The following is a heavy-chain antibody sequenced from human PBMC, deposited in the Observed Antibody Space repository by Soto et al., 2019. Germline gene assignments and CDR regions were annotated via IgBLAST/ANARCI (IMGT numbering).Heavy chain of an antibody. Sequence: PSETLSLTCAVSGGSISSGGYSWSWIRQPPGKGLEWIGYIYHSGSTYYNPSLKSRVTISVDRSKNQFSLNLSSVTAADTAVYYCARVWFGESSWFDPWGQGTQVTVS. V-gene: IGHV4-30-2*01. CDR3: ARVWFGESSWFDP. J-gene: IGHJ5*02. CDR2: IYHSGST. D-gene: IGHD3-10*01. CDR1: GGSISSGGYS.